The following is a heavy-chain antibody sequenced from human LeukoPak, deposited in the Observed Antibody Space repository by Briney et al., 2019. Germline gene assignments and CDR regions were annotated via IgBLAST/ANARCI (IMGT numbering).Heavy chain of an antibody. CDR1: GFTFSSYS. V-gene: IGHV3-48*02. CDR3: ARSAKAYYDFWSGYYPTDY. J-gene: IGHJ4*02. D-gene: IGHD3-3*01. CDR2: ISSSSSTI. Sequence: GGSLRLSCAASGFTFSSYSMNWVRQAPGKGLEWVSYISSSSSTIYYADSVKGRFTISRDNAKNSLYLQMYSLRDEDTAVYYCARSAKAYYDFWSGYYPTDYWGQGTLVTVSS.